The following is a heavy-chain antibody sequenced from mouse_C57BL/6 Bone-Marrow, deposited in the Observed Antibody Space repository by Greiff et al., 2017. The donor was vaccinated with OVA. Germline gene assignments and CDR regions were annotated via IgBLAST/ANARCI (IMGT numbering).Heavy chain of an antibody. CDR3: ARERGYYGSSYPLYAMDY. D-gene: IGHD1-1*01. V-gene: IGHV1-69*01. CDR2: IDPSDSYT. J-gene: IGHJ4*01. CDR1: GYTFTSYW. Sequence: QVQLQQPGAELVMPGASVKLSCKASGYTFTSYWMHWVKQRPGQGLEWIGAIDPSDSYTNYNQKFKGKSTLTVDKSSSTAYMQLSSLTSEDSAVYYCARERGYYGSSYPLYAMDYWGQGTSVTVSS.